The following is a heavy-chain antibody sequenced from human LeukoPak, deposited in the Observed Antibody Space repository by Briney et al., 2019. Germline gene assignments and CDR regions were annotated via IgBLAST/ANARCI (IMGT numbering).Heavy chain of an antibody. Sequence: SETLFLTCTVSGGSISNYYWSWIRQPPGKGLEWIGYIYNSGHTNYNPSLKSRVTISEDTSKNQLSLKLSSVTAADTAVYYCARAAVTTSRYFQHWGQGTQVTVSS. J-gene: IGHJ1*01. CDR2: IYNSGHT. D-gene: IGHD4-17*01. V-gene: IGHV4-59*01. CDR3: ARAAVTTSRYFQH. CDR1: GGSISNYY.